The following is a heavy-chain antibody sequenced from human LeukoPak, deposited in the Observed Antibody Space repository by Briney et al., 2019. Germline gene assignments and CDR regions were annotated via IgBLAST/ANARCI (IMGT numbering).Heavy chain of an antibody. D-gene: IGHD4-17*01. V-gene: IGHV3-21*01. J-gene: IGHJ4*02. Sequence: GGSLRLSCAASGFTFSSYSLSWVRQAPGKGLEWVSSISPSGSYMYYADSVRGRFTISGDNAKNSLYLQMNSLRAEDTAVYYCARDFYGDYSFDYWGQGTLVTVSP. CDR2: ISPSGSYM. CDR1: GFTFSSYS. CDR3: ARDFYGDYSFDY.